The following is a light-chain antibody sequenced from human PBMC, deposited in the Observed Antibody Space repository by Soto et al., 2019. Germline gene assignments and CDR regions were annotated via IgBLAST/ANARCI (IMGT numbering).Light chain of an antibody. CDR3: HQRSSWPIT. CDR2: DAF. Sequence: EIVLTQSPATLSLSPGERATLSCRASQSVSNYLAWYQEKPGQTPRLLIYDAFNGATGIPARFSGRGYATDFTLTISSIEPEDFEVYYCHQRSSWPITFGQGTRRE. V-gene: IGKV3-11*01. CDR1: QSVSNY. J-gene: IGKJ5*01.